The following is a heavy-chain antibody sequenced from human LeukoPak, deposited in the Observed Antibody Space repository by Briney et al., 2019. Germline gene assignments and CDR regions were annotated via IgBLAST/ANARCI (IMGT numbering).Heavy chain of an antibody. CDR1: GYTLTELS. D-gene: IGHD2-15*01. CDR2: FDPEDGET. J-gene: IGHJ4*02. CDR3: ETRPIIMMVGRGGYFAY. Sequence: GASVKVSCKVSGYTLTELSMHWVRQAPGKGLEWMGSFDPEDGETIYAQKFQGRVTMTEDTSTDTAYMELSSLRSEDTAGYYCETRPIIMMVGRGGYFAYWGKGPLVTV. V-gene: IGHV1-24*01.